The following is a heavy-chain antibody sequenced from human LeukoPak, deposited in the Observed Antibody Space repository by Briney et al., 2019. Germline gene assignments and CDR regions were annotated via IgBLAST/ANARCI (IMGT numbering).Heavy chain of an antibody. J-gene: IGHJ3*02. CDR3: ASEPPLGTVIPNDPAASI. Sequence: SVKVSCNASGGTFSSYAISWVRQAPGQGLEWMGGIIPIFGTANYAQKFQGRVTITTDESTSTAYMELSSLRSEDTAVYYCASEPPLGTVIPNDPAASIWGQGTMVTVSS. CDR1: GGTFSSYA. D-gene: IGHD4-11*01. V-gene: IGHV1-69*05. CDR2: IIPIFGTA.